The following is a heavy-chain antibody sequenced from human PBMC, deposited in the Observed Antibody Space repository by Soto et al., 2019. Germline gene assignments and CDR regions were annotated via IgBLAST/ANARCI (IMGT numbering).Heavy chain of an antibody. Sequence: VQLLESGGGLVQPGGSLRFSCAASGFTFSSYAMSWVRQVPGKGLEWVSGISASGGGTYYADSVKGRFTISRDNSKNTLYLQMNSLRAEDTAVYYCAKGYCSSVTCFPPDHWGHGTLATVSS. CDR1: GFTFSSYA. V-gene: IGHV3-23*01. CDR2: ISASGGGT. CDR3: AKGYCSSVTCFPPDH. J-gene: IGHJ4*01. D-gene: IGHD2-2*01.